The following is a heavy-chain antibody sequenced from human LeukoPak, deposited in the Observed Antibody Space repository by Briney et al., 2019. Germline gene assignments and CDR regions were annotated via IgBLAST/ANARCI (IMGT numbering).Heavy chain of an antibody. CDR1: GASISSYY. D-gene: IGHD3-10*01. Sequence: SETLSTTCTISGASISSYYWKWIRQPPGRGLEWIGYIYYSVSTNYNSSLKSRVTIAADTSKNQFSLNLRSVTAADTAVYYCARGRARDGSYPWLDSWGQGTLVTVSS. CDR3: ARGRARDGSYPWLDS. V-gene: IGHV4-59*01. J-gene: IGHJ5*01. CDR2: IYYSVST.